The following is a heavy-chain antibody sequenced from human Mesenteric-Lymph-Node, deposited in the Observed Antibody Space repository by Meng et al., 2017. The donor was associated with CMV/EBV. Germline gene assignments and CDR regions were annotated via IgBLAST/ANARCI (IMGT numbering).Heavy chain of an antibody. CDR3: ARARPYYLDY. CDR1: GYPFTGYH. J-gene: IGHJ4*02. Sequence: SCKASGYPFTGYHMHWLRQAPGQGLEWLGRITPNSGGTNYAQKFQGRVTMTWDTSISTAFMDLSRLTSGDTAFYYCARARPYYLDYWGQGTLVTVSS. CDR2: ITPNSGGT. V-gene: IGHV1-2*06.